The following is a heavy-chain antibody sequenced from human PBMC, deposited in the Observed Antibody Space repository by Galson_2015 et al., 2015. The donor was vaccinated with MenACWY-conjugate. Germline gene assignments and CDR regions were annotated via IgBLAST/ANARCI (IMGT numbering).Heavy chain of an antibody. CDR1: GFTFSSYS. V-gene: IGHV3-48*01. CDR2: ISSSSDTI. CDR3: ASRDSGSWYRQYFQH. J-gene: IGHJ1*01. Sequence: SLRLSCAASGFTFSSYSMNWVRQAPGKGLEWVSYISSSSDTIRYADSVKGRFTISRDNAKNSLYLQMNSLRAEDTAVYYCASRDSGSWYRQYFQHWGQGTLVTVSS. D-gene: IGHD6-13*01.